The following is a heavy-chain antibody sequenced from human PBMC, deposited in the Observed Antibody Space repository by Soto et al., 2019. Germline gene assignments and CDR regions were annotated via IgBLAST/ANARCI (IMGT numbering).Heavy chain of an antibody. CDR2: IYYSGST. CDR1: GGSISSYY. Sequence: QVQLQESGPGLVKPSETLSLTCTVSGGSISSYYWSWIRQPPGKGLEWIGYIYYSGSTNYNPSLKSRATISVDTSKNQFSLKLSSVTAADTAVYYCARVGTGAVAGRITWGQGTLVTVSS. D-gene: IGHD6-19*01. J-gene: IGHJ4*02. V-gene: IGHV4-59*01. CDR3: ARVGTGAVAGRIT.